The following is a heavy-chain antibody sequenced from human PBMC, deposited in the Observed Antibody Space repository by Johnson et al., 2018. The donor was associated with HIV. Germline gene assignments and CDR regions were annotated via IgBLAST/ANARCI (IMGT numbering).Heavy chain of an antibody. V-gene: IGHV3-66*02. Sequence: VQLVESGGGLVQPGRSLRLSCAASGFTFDDYAMHWVRQAPGKGLEWVSVIYSDGSIYYADSVKGRFTISRDNTKNLVYVQMNSLRPEDTAVYYCANLPVGATGTDAFDIWGQGTMVTVSS. CDR1: GFTFDDYA. J-gene: IGHJ3*02. D-gene: IGHD1-26*01. CDR2: IYSDGSI. CDR3: ANLPVGATGTDAFDI.